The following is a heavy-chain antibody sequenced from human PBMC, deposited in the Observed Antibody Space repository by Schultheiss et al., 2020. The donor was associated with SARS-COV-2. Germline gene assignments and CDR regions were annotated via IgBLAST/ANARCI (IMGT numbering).Heavy chain of an antibody. Sequence: SETLSLTCAVYGGSFSGYYWSWIRQPPGKGLEWIGYIYYSGSTNYNPSLKSRVTISVDTSKNQFSLKLSSVTAADTAVYYCARSGKSYGSFDYWGQGTLVTVSS. CDR3: ARSGKSYGSFDY. CDR2: IYYSGST. V-gene: IGHV4-59*01. D-gene: IGHD5-18*01. J-gene: IGHJ4*02. CDR1: GGSFSGYY.